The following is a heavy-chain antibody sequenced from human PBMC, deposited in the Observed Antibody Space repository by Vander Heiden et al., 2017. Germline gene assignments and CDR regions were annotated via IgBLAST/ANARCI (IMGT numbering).Heavy chain of an antibody. V-gene: IGHV3-30-3*01. CDR1: GFAFSLYA. D-gene: IGHD6-6*01. J-gene: IGHJ4*02. CDR2: ISYDGSSK. Sequence: QVQLVDSGGGVVQPGRPLRLSCAASGFAFSLYAMHWVRQAPGKGPEWVSSISYDGSSKYYADSVKGRFTISRDNSNNTVYLQMNSLRGEDTSVYYCSRGADGSSSGREFDHWGQGTLVTVSS. CDR3: SRGADGSSSGREFDH.